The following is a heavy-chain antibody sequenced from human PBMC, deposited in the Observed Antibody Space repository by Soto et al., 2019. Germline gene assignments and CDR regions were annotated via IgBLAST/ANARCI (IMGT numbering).Heavy chain of an antibody. CDR3: ARETEYSHSSGYYSYYFYY. V-gene: IGHV4-30-4*01. J-gene: IGHJ4*02. Sequence: SEPLSLTCTVSGGSISSGDYYWSWIRQPPGKGLEWIGYIYYSGSTDYNPSLKGRVTISLDTSKKQFSLKLSSVTAADTAVYYCARETEYSHSSGYYSYYFYYWGQGTLVTVSS. CDR2: IYYSGST. CDR1: GGSISSGDYY. D-gene: IGHD3-22*01.